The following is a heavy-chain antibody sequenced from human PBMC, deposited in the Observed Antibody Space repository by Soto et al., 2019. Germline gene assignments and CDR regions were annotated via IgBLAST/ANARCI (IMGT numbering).Heavy chain of an antibody. CDR3: ARDQTDSGRYSDS. J-gene: IGHJ4*02. CDR2: IWNDGSNE. V-gene: IGHV3-33*01. D-gene: IGHD1-26*01. CDR1: GFTFSSYG. Sequence: PGGSLRLSCEASGFTFSSYGMHWVRQAPGKGLEWVAIIWNDGSNEYYADSVKGRFTISRDNSKNTLYLQVSNLRAEDTAVYFCARDQTDSGRYSDSWGQGTLVTVSS.